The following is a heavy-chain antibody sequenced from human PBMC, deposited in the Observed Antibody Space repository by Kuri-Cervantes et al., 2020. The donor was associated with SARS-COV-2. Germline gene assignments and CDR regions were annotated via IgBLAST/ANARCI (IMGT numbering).Heavy chain of an antibody. CDR3: ARGQARLRGWFDP. CDR1: GGSVSNGSYY. V-gene: IGHV4-61*01. D-gene: IGHD6-25*01. J-gene: IGHJ5*02. Sequence: GSLRLFCTVSGGSVSNGSYYWSWIRQPPGKGLEWIGYIYYSGSTNYNPSLKGRVTISVDTSKNQFSLKLSSVTAADTAVYYCARGQARLRGWFDPWGQGTLVTISS. CDR2: IYYSGST.